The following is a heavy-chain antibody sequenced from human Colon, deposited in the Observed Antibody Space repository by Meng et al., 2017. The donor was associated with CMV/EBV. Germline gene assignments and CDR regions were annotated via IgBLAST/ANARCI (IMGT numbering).Heavy chain of an antibody. Sequence: GGSLRLSCAASGFTVSNNYMNWVRQAPGKGLEWVSVISDAGNTYYPDSVRGRFTSSRDNSKNTLSLQMHSLRVEDTAVYHCARGAFDWGQGTLVTVSS. V-gene: IGHV3-66*02. CDR1: GFTVSNNY. CDR2: ISDAGNT. D-gene: IGHD2/OR15-2a*01. CDR3: ARGAFD. J-gene: IGHJ1*01.